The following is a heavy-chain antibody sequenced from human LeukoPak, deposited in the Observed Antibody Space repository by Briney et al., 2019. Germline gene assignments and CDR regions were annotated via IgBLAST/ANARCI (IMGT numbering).Heavy chain of an antibody. CDR3: ALLITFDAFDL. CDR1: GFXFSKYW. V-gene: IGHV3-74*01. Sequence: PGGSLRLSCAASGFXFSKYWMYWVRQAPGKGRVWVSRIRPDGTTTSYADSVKGRFTISRDNAKNTLYLEMNSLRAEDTAVYYCALLITFDAFDLWGQGTMVTVSS. D-gene: IGHD1-14*01. CDR2: IRPDGTTT. J-gene: IGHJ3*01.